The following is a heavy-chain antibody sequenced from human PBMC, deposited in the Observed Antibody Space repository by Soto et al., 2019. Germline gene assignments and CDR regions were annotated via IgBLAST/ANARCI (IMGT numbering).Heavy chain of an antibody. CDR1: GGSFSGYY. J-gene: IGHJ6*02. Sequence: PSETLSLTCAVYGGSFSGYYWSWFRQPPGKGLEWIGEINHSGSTNYNPSLKSRVTISVDTSKNQFSLKLSSVTAADTAVYYCARILGIDYYYGMDVWGQGTTVT. CDR3: ARILGIDYYYGMDV. CDR2: INHSGST. V-gene: IGHV4-34*01. D-gene: IGHD7-27*01.